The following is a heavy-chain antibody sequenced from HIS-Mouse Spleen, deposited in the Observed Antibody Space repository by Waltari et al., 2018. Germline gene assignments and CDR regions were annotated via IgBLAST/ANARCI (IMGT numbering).Heavy chain of an antibody. J-gene: IGHJ4*02. CDR2: INHSGST. CDR3: ARVNSSFDY. CDR1: GGSFSGYY. Sequence: QVQLQQWGAGLLKSSETLSLTCAVYGGSFSGYYWSWIRQLPGKGLEWIGEINHSGSTNYNPSLKSRVTISVDTSKNQFSLKLSSVTAADTAVYYCARVNSSFDYWGQGTLVIVSS. D-gene: IGHD6-13*01. V-gene: IGHV4-34*01.